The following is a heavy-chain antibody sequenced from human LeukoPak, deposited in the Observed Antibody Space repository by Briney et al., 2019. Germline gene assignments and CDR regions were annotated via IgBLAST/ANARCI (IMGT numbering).Heavy chain of an antibody. D-gene: IGHD1-26*01. CDR2: INWNGGGT. CDR1: GFTFKDYG. V-gene: IGHV3-9*01. J-gene: IGHJ6*02. Sequence: PGGSQRLSCAATGFTFKDYGMHWVRQPPGKGLEWVSSINWNGGGTDYADSVKGRFTISRDNANNSLYLQLSSLRPEDTALYYCAKHMSATNTYSFFGLDVWGQGTTVTVSS. CDR3: AKHMSATNTYSFFGLDV.